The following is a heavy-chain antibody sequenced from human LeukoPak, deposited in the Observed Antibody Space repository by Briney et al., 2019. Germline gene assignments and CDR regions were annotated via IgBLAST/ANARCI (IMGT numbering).Heavy chain of an antibody. CDR2: MNPNSGNT. J-gene: IGHJ5*02. CDR1: GYTFTSYD. V-gene: IGHV1-8*01. CDR3: ARVGATYSGDP. Sequence: APVKVSCKASGYTFTSYDINWVRQATGQGLEWMGWMNPNSGNTGYAQKFQGRVTMTRDTSISTAYMELSRLRSDDTAVYYCARVGATYSGDPWGQGTLVTVSS. D-gene: IGHD1-26*01.